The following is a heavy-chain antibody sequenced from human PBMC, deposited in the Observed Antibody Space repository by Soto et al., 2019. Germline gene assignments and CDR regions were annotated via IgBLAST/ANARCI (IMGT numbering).Heavy chain of an antibody. V-gene: IGHV4-59*01. CDR3: ARAYCGGDCYFNAGRYYFDY. CDR2: IYYSGST. D-gene: IGHD2-21*02. CDR1: GGSISSYY. Sequence: PSETLSLTCTVSGGSISSYYWSWIRQPPGKGLEWIGYIYYSGSTNYNPSLKSRVTISVDTSKNQFSLKLSSVTAADTAVYYCARAYCGGDCYFNAGRYYFDYWGQGTLVTVSS. J-gene: IGHJ4*02.